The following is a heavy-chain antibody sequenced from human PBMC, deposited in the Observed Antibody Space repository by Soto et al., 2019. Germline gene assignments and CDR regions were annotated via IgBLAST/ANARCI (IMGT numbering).Heavy chain of an antibody. CDR1: GGSISSGGYY. Sequence: SSETLSLTCTVSGGSISSGGYYWSWIRQHPGEGLEWIGYIHYGGTTYCNPSLKGRVTMSVDTSKNQFSLKVSSVTAADTAVYYCARDRYTVGWHADPWGQGVLVTVSS. D-gene: IGHD6-19*01. CDR2: IHYGGTT. J-gene: IGHJ5*02. V-gene: IGHV4-31*03. CDR3: ARDRYTVGWHADP.